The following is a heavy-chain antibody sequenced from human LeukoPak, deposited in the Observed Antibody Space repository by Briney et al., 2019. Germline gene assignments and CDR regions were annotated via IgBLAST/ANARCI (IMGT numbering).Heavy chain of an antibody. CDR2: ISSSGSTI. D-gene: IGHD3-22*01. CDR3: ATDPDSSGSPNDY. Sequence: GGSLRLSCAASGFTFSSYEMNWVRQAPGKGLEWVSYISSSGSTIYYADSVKGRFTISRDNAENSLYLQMNSLRAEDTAVYYCATDPDSSGSPNDYWGQGTLVTVSS. J-gene: IGHJ4*02. V-gene: IGHV3-48*03. CDR1: GFTFSSYE.